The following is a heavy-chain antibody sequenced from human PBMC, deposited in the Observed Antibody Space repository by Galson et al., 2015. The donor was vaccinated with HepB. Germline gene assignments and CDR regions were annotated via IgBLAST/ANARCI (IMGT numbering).Heavy chain of an antibody. J-gene: IGHJ3*01. CDR2: IKQHGNKE. Sequence: SLRLSCAASGFTFSTYWMTWVRQAPGEGLEWVANIKQHGNKEYYVDSVKGRFTISRDNVKNSLYLHMNSLRAEDTAVYYCARVTPSDEYGDYEGAFDVWGQGTMVTVSS. CDR3: ARVTPSDEYGDYEGAFDV. V-gene: IGHV3-7*03. D-gene: IGHD4-17*01. CDR1: GFTFSTYW.